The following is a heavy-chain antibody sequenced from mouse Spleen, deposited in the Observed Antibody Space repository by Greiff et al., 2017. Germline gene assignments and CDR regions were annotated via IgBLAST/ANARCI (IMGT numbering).Heavy chain of an antibody. V-gene: IGHV5-15*02. CDR3: ARDYGSSYGYFDV. D-gene: IGHD1-1*01. J-gene: IGHJ1*01. CDR1: GFTFSDYG. Sequence: EVKLMESGGGLVKPGGSLKLSCAASGFTFSDYGMAWVRQAPGKGPEWVAFISNLAYSIYYADTVTGRFTISRENAKNTLYLEMSSLRSEDTAMYYCARDYGSSYGYFDVWGAGTTVTVSS. CDR2: ISNLAYSI.